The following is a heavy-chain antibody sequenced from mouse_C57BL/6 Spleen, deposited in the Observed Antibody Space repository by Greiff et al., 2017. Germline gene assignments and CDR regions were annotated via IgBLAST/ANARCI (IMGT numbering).Heavy chain of an antibody. Sequence: EVQVVESGDGLVKPGWSLKLSCAASGFTFSSYALSWVRQTPEKRLEWVAYISSGGDYIYYADTLKVRFTISRDNARTTLYLQISSLKSEDTAMYYCTRYDYELPFAYWGQGTLVTVSA. CDR2: ISSGGDYI. CDR1: GFTFSSYA. D-gene: IGHD2-4*01. J-gene: IGHJ3*01. V-gene: IGHV5-9-1*02. CDR3: TRYDYELPFAY.